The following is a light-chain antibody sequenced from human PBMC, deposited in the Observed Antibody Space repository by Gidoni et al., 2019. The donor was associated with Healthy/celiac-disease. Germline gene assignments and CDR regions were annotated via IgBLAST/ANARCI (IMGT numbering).Light chain of an antibody. Sequence: QPALTQPASVPGPPGQSITISCTGTSSDVGGYNYVSWYQQHPGKAPKLMIYDVSNRPSGVSNRFSGSKSGNTASLTISGLQAEDEADYYCSSYTSSSNWVFGGGTKLTVL. V-gene: IGLV2-14*03. J-gene: IGLJ3*02. CDR1: SSDVGGYNY. CDR2: DVS. CDR3: SSYTSSSNWV.